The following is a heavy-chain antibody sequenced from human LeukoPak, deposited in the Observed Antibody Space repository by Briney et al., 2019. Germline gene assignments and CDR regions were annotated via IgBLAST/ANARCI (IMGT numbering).Heavy chain of an antibody. V-gene: IGHV1-18*01. Sequence: GASVKVSCKASGYTFTSYGISWVRQAPGQGLEWMGWISAYNGNTNYAQKLQGRVTITADESTSTAYMELSSLRSEDTAVYYCAREGRRGGSGSYYRDLVTWGQGTLVTVSS. CDR1: GYTFTSYG. D-gene: IGHD3-10*01. CDR3: AREGRRGGSGSYYRDLVT. CDR2: ISAYNGNT. J-gene: IGHJ5*02.